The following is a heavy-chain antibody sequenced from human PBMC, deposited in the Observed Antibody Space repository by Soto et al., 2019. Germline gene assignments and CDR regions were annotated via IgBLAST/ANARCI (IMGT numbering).Heavy chain of an antibody. CDR2: ISYDGAIE. CDR1: GFTFSSFA. Sequence: QVQLVESGGGVVQPGRSLRLSCAASGFTFSSFAMHWVRQAPGKGLQWVAHISYDGAIEYYADSVKGRFSISRDNSKNTLYLRMSSLRAEDTAVYYCASDRHGTGFDYWGQGSLVTVSS. V-gene: IGHV3-30-3*01. J-gene: IGHJ4*02. D-gene: IGHD6-6*01. CDR3: ASDRHGTGFDY.